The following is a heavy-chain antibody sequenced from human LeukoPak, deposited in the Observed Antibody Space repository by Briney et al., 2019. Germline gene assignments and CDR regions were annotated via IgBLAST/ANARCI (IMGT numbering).Heavy chain of an antibody. J-gene: IGHJ5*01. CDR3: TRVGTTWFHS. D-gene: IGHD1-26*01. CDR1: GFTFSDAW. CDR2: IKSQTGGGTT. Sequence: GGSLRLSCAASGFTFSDAWMSWVRQAPGKGLEWVCRIKSQTGGGTTDYAAPVKGRFSISRDDSKNTLYLQMNRLKTEDTAVYYCTRVGTTWFHSWGEGTLVTVSS. V-gene: IGHV3-15*01.